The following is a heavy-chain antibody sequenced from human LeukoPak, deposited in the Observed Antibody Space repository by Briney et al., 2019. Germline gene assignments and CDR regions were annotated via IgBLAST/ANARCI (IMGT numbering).Heavy chain of an antibody. V-gene: IGHV7-4-1*02. CDR3: ARDTIAVAGTSFDY. D-gene: IGHD6-19*01. CDR1: RYTFTSYA. CDR2: INTNTGNP. J-gene: IGHJ4*02. Sequence: ASVTVSCKASRYTFTSYAMNWVRQAPGQGLEWMGWINTNTGNPTYAQGFTGRFVFSLDTSVSTAYLQISSLKAEDTAVYYCARDTIAVAGTSFDYWGQGTLVTVSS.